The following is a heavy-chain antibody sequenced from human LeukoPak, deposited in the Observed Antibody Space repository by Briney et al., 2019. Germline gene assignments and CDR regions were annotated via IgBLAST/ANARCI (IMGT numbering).Heavy chain of an antibody. Sequence: LRLSCTASGFTFGDYAMSWFRQAPGKGLEWIGEINHSGSTNYNPSLKSRVTISVDTSKNQFSLKLSSVTAADTAVYYCASSRDSGYPQPLDYWGQGTLVTVSS. CDR2: INHSGST. CDR1: GFTFGDYA. D-gene: IGHD5-12*01. J-gene: IGHJ4*02. CDR3: ASSRDSGYPQPLDY. V-gene: IGHV4-34*01.